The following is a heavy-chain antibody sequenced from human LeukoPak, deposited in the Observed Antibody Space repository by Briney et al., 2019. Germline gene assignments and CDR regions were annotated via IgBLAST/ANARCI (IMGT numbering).Heavy chain of an antibody. Sequence: ASVKVSCKASGGTFSSYAISWVRQAPGQGLEWMGGIIPIFGTANYAQKFQGRVTITADKSTSTAYMELTSLRSEDTAVYYCAREGGGCSGGSCYSIEWFDPWGQGTLVTVSS. D-gene: IGHD2-15*01. CDR1: GGTFSSYA. V-gene: IGHV1-69*06. CDR3: AREGGGCSGGSCYSIEWFDP. J-gene: IGHJ5*02. CDR2: IIPIFGTA.